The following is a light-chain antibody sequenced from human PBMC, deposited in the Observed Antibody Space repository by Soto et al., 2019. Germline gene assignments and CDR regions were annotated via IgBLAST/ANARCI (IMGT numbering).Light chain of an antibody. CDR1: QSVSSSY. J-gene: IGKJ4*01. V-gene: IGKV3-20*01. CDR2: GAS. CDR3: QQYVNSPLT. Sequence: EIVLTQSPGTLSLSPGERATLSCRASQSVSSSYLAWYQQKPGQAPRLLIYGASSRATGIPDRFSGSGSGTDFTLTISRLEPEDFAVYYCQQYVNSPLTFGGGTKVDIK.